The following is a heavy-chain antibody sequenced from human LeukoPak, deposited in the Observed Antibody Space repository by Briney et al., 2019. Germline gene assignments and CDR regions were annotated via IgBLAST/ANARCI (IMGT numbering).Heavy chain of an antibody. D-gene: IGHD6-13*01. CDR2: INPNSGGT. CDR3: ARVVLGYSSSWYGTGDY. V-gene: IGHV1-2*06. CDR1: GYTFTGYY. J-gene: IGHJ4*02. Sequence: ASVKVSCKASGYTFTGYYMHWVRQAPGQGLEWMGRINPNSGGTNYAQKFQGRVTMTTDTSTSTAYMELRSQRSDDTAVYYCARVVLGYSSSWYGTGDYWGQGTLVTVSS.